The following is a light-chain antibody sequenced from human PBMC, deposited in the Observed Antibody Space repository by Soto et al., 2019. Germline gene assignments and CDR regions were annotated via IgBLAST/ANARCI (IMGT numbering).Light chain of an antibody. V-gene: IGLV3-21*02. CDR3: QVWDSSSDHPQV. CDR2: DDS. J-gene: IGLJ2*01. Sequence: SYELTQPPSVSVAPGQTARITCGGKNIGSKSVHWYQQKPGQAPVLVVYDDSDRPSGIPERFSGSNSGNTATLTISRVEAGDEADYYCQVWDSSSDHPQVFGGGTKLTVL. CDR1: NIGSKS.